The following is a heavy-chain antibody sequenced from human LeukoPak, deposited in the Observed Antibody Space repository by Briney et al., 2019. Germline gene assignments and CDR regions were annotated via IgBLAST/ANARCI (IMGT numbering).Heavy chain of an antibody. CDR3: AREITMVRGVPLYYFDY. CDR1: GYTFTSYG. Sequence: ASVKVSCKASGYTFTSYGISWVRQAPGQGLEWMGWISAYNGNTNYAQKLQGRVTMTTDTSMSTAYMELRSLRSDDTAVYYCAREITMVRGVPLYYFDYWGQGTLVTVSS. J-gene: IGHJ4*02. V-gene: IGHV1-18*04. CDR2: ISAYNGNT. D-gene: IGHD3-10*01.